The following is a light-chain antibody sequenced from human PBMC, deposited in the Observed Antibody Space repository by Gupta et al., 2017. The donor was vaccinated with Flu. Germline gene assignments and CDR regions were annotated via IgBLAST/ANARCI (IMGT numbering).Light chain of an antibody. CDR3: QQSDNTPPWT. Sequence: DIQMTQSPSSLSASVGDRVTITCRASQSITSYLNWYQQKPGKAPSLLIYAASSLQSGVPSRFSGSGSGTDFTLTISSRQPEDFATYYCQQSDNTPPWTFGQGTKVEIK. J-gene: IGKJ1*01. CDR2: AAS. V-gene: IGKV1-39*01. CDR1: QSITSY.